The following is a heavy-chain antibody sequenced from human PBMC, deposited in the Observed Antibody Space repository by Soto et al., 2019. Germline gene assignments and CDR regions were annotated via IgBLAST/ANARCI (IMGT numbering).Heavy chain of an antibody. D-gene: IGHD3-10*01. V-gene: IGHV3-11*01. CDR1: GFTFSDYY. CDR2: ISSSGSTI. CDR3: GSILCDRQARGGTSSPGTGSPP. J-gene: IGHJ5*02. Sequence: QVQLVESGGGLVKPGGSLRLSCAASGFTFSDYYMSWIRQAPGKGLEWVSYISSSGSTIYYADSVKGRFTISRDNAKNSLYLQMNGRRAEDAAVFYCGSILCDRQARGGTSSPGTGSPPGAQEPLVPVPS.